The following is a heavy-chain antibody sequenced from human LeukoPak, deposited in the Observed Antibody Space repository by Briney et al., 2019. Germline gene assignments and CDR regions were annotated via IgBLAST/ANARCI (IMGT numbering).Heavy chain of an antibody. V-gene: IGHV4-59*01. CDR3: ARSGSGYGDFTSAFDY. CDR2: IYYSGST. D-gene: IGHD4-17*01. Sequence: SETLSLTCTVSGGSISNYYWSWIRQPPGKGLEWIGYIYYSGSTNYNPSLKSRVTISVDTSNNQFSLKLGSVTAADTAVYYCARSGSGYGDFTSAFDYWGQGTLVTVSS. J-gene: IGHJ4*02. CDR1: GGSISNYY.